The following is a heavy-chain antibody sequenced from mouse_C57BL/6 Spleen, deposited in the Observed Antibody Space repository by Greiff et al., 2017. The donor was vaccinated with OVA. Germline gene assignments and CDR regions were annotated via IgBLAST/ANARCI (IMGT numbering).Heavy chain of an antibody. V-gene: IGHV1-39*01. Sequence: EVQLQQSGPELVKPGASVKLSCKASGYSFTDYNMNWVKQSNGKSLEWIGVINPNYGTTSYNQKFKGKATLTVDQSSSTAYMQLNSLTSEDAAVYYSANYYGSSYDYDLDYWGQGTTVTVSS. J-gene: IGHJ4*01. D-gene: IGHD1-1*01. CDR1: GYSFTDYN. CDR2: INPNYGTT. CDR3: ANYYGSSYDYDLDY.